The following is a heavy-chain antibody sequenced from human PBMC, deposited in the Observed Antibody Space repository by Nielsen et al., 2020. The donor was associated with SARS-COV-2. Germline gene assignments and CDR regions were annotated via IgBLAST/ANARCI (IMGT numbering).Heavy chain of an antibody. J-gene: IGHJ6*03. CDR2: IWYDGSKK. CDR1: GFSFSNHG. Sequence: GESLKISCAASGFSFSNHGMHWVRQAPGKGLEWVAVIWYDGSKKYYADSVKGRFTISRDNSKNMLYLQMNSLGAEDTAVYYCARRWETDYYYFYMDVWGKGTTVTVSS. CDR3: ARRWETDYYYFYMDV. V-gene: IGHV3-33*01. D-gene: IGHD1-26*01.